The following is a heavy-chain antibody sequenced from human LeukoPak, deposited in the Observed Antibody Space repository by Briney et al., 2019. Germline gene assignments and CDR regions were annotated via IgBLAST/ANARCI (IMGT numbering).Heavy chain of an antibody. V-gene: IGHV3-7*04. CDR1: GFTLSSYW. Sequence: PGGALRLSCAAPGFTLSSYWVSWVRQAPGKGLEWVANIKQDGSEKYYVDSVKGRFTISRDNAKNSLYLQMNSLRAEDTAVYYCARDRSYYYDSSGYYRGGSYYFDYWGQGTLVTVSS. CDR2: IKQDGSEK. D-gene: IGHD3-22*01. CDR3: ARDRSYYYDSSGYYRGGSYYFDY. J-gene: IGHJ4*02.